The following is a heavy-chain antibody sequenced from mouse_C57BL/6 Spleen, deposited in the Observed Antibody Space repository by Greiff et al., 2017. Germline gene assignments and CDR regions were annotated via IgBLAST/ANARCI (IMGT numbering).Heavy chain of an antibody. J-gene: IGHJ4*01. V-gene: IGHV1-55*01. CDR1: GYTFTSYW. Sequence: QVQLQQSGAELVKPGASVKMSCKASGYTFTSYWITWVKQRPGQGLEWIGDLYPGSGSTNYNEKFKSKATLTVDTSSSTAYMQLSSLTSEDSAVXYCARIYYGNYVSYAMDYWGQGTSVTVSS. D-gene: IGHD2-1*01. CDR2: LYPGSGST. CDR3: ARIYYGNYVSYAMDY.